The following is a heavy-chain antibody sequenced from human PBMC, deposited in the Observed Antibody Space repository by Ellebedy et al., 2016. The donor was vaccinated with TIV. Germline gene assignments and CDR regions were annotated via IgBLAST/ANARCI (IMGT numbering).Heavy chain of an antibody. CDR2: ISDSGFNT. CDR3: ATHYDVLPGQYRGFDY. CDR1: GFTFGSCA. V-gene: IGHV3-23*01. D-gene: IGHD3-9*01. Sequence: GESLKISCAASGFTFGSCAMSWVRQAPGRGLEWVAAISDSGFNTYHADSVKERFTISRDNSKNTLYLQMNSLRDEDTALYYCATHYDVLPGQYRGFDYWGQGTLVTVSS. J-gene: IGHJ4*02.